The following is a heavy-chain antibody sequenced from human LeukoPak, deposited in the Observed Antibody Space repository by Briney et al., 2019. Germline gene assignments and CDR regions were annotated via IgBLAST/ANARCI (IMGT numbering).Heavy chain of an antibody. D-gene: IGHD1-26*01. J-gene: IGHJ4*02. CDR1: GFTFRSNW. Sequence: GGSLRLSCAASGFTFRSNWMHWVRQVPGKGLVWVSRINSDGTIINYADSVKGRFSISRDNAKNTLYLQMNSLRAEDTAVYYCGRDLGGRSGYWGQGTLVTVSS. CDR2: INSDGTII. CDR3: GRDLGGRSGY. V-gene: IGHV3-74*01.